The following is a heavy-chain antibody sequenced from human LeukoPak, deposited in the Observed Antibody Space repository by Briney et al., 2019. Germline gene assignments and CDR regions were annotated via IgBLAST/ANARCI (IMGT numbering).Heavy chain of an antibody. Sequence: GASVKVSCKASGGTFSSYAISWVRQAPGQGLEWMGGIIPIFGTANYAQKFQGRVTITADESTSTAYMELSSLRSEDTAAYYCARGYSYGHKGRYYFDYWGQGTLVTVSS. J-gene: IGHJ4*02. D-gene: IGHD5-18*01. CDR1: GGTFSSYA. CDR3: ARGYSYGHKGRYYFDY. CDR2: IIPIFGTA. V-gene: IGHV1-69*01.